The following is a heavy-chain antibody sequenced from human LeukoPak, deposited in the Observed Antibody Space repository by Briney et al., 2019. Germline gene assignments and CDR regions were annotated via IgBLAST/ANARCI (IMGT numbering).Heavy chain of an antibody. Sequence: ASVKVSCKASGYTFTSYGISWVRQAPGQGLEWMGWISAYNGNTNYAQELQGRVTMTTDTSTSTAYMELRSLRSDDTAVYYCARRCSSTSCYRVWDYWGQGTLVTVSS. CDR2: ISAYNGNT. V-gene: IGHV1-18*01. CDR1: GYTFTSYG. D-gene: IGHD2-2*01. J-gene: IGHJ4*02. CDR3: ARRCSSTSCYRVWDY.